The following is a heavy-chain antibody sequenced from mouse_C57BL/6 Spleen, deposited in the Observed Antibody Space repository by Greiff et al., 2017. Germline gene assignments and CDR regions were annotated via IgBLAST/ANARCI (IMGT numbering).Heavy chain of an antibody. CDR3: ARLYGYDGGAWFAC. CDR1: GYTFTSYW. J-gene: IGHJ3*01. CDR2: MNPSRGYT. V-gene: IGHV1-7*01. D-gene: IGHD2-2*01. Sequence: QVQLQQSGAELAKPGASVKLSCKASGYTFTSYWMHWVKQRPGQGLEWIGYMNPSRGYTKYNQKVKDKATLTADKSSSTAYVQLSSLTYEDSAVYSCARLYGYDGGAWFACWGQGALVTVCA.